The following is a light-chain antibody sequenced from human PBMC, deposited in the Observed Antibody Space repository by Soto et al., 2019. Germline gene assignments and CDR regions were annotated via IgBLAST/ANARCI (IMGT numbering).Light chain of an antibody. V-gene: IGLV4-69*01. CDR2: LNTDGSH. CDR3: QTWGAAFQV. J-gene: IGLJ3*02. CDR1: SGHRSYA. Sequence: QLVLTQSPSASASLGASVKLTCTLSSGHRSYAIAWHQQQPEKGPRYLMKLNTDGSHTKGDGIPDRFSGSSSGAERFLTISSLQSEDEADYYCQTWGAAFQVFGGGTKPTVL.